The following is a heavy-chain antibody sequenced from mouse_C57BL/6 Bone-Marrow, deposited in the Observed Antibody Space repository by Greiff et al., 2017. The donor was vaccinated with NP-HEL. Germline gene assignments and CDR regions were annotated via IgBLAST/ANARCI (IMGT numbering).Heavy chain of an antibody. CDR3: ALDSSGYAWFAY. CDR1: GYTFTDYY. CDR2: IYPGSGNT. Sequence: QVQLQQSGAELVRPGASVKLSCKASGYTFTDYYINWVKQRPGQGLEWIARIYPGSGNTYYNEKFKGKATLTAEKSSSTAYMQLSSLTSEDSAVYFCALDSSGYAWFAYWGQGTLVTVSA. V-gene: IGHV1-76*01. D-gene: IGHD3-2*02. J-gene: IGHJ3*01.